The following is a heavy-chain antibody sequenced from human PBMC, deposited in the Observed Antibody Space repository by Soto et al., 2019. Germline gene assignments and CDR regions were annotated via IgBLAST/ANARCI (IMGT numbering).Heavy chain of an antibody. CDR3: ARGGDDYVAFDI. V-gene: IGHV3-21*01. CDR2: ISSSSSYI. Sequence: GGSLRLSCAASGFTFSSYSMNWVRQAPGKGLEWVSSISSSSSYIYYADSVKGRFTISRDNAKNSLYLQMNSLRAEDTAVYYCARGGDDYVAFDIWGQGTMVTVSS. J-gene: IGHJ3*02. D-gene: IGHD4-17*01. CDR1: GFTFSSYS.